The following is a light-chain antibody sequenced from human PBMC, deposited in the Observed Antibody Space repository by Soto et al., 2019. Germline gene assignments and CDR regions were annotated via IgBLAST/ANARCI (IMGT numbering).Light chain of an antibody. V-gene: IGLV1-40*01. CDR3: QSFDSSLSGSI. Sequence: QSVLTQPPSVSGAPGQRVTISCTGSSSNIGAGYDVHWYQQLPGTAPKFLIYGNNNRPSGVPDRFSGSKSGTSASLAITGLQAEDEADDYCQSFDSSLSGSIFGGGTKLTVL. CDR1: SSNIGAGYD. J-gene: IGLJ2*01. CDR2: GNN.